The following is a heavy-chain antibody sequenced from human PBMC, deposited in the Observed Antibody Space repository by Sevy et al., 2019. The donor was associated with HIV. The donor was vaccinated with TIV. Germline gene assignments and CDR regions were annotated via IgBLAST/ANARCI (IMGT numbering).Heavy chain of an antibody. CDR3: VRDXSGYXLXDX. Sequence: GGSLRLSXAASXXXFGSYVLHWXXXAPGKGLEWVALISQTYDGSKKYYADSVKGRFIISRDNSKNTLYVQIDSLKLEDTAVYYCVRDXSGYXLXDXXXQGTLVTVSS. V-gene: IGHV3-30-3*01. CDR2: ISQTYDGSKK. D-gene: IGHD5-12*01. J-gene: IGHJ4*02. CDR1: XXXFGSYV.